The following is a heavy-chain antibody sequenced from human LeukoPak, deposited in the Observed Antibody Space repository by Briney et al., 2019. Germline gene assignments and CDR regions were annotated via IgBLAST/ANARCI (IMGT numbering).Heavy chain of an antibody. CDR3: AKGSAVIRPYYFDY. CDR2: ISGSGTST. Sequence: PGGSLRLSCAASGFTFSSYAMSWVHQAPGKGLEWVSAISGSGTSTWYADSVKGRFTISRDNSNNTLYLQMNSLRADDTAEYYCAKGSAVIRPYYFDYWGQGTLVIVSS. V-gene: IGHV3-23*01. J-gene: IGHJ4*02. CDR1: GFTFSSYA. D-gene: IGHD6-13*01.